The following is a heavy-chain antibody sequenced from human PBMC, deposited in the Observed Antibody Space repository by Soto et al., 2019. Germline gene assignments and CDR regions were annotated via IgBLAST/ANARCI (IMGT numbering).Heavy chain of an antibody. CDR1: GFTFSSYA. CDR2: ISGSGGST. J-gene: IGHJ4*02. CDR3: AKEGGYCSSTSCYGRVYY. D-gene: IGHD2-2*03. V-gene: IGHV3-23*01. Sequence: GGSLRLSCAASGFTFSSYAMSWVRQAPGKGLERVSAISGSGGSTYYADYVKGRFTISRDNSKNTLYLQMNSLRAEDTAVYYCAKEGGYCSSTSCYGRVYYWGQGT.